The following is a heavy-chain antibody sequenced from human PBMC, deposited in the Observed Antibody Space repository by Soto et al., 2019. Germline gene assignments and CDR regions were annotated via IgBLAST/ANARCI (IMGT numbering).Heavy chain of an antibody. D-gene: IGHD3-22*01. CDR3: ATYYYDSSGYHDAFDI. J-gene: IGHJ3*02. Sequence: QVQLVQSGAEVKKPGSLVTVSCKASGGTFSSYAISWVRQAPGQGLEWMGGIIPIFGTANYAQRFQGRVTITADESTSTAYMELSSLRSEDTAVYYCATYYYDSSGYHDAFDIWGQGTMVTVSS. CDR1: GGTFSSYA. CDR2: IIPIFGTA. V-gene: IGHV1-69*01.